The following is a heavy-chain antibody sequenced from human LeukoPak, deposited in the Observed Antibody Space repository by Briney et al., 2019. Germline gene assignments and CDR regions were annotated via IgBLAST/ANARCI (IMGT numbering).Heavy chain of an antibody. CDR2: INPNSGGT. Sequence: ASVKVSCKASGYTFTGYYMHWVRQAPGQGLEWMGWINPNSGGTNYAQKFQGWVTMTRDTSISTAYMELSRLRSDDTAVYYCARSSTLIVSQPRIPPHYYYYGMDVWGKGTTVTVSS. V-gene: IGHV1-2*04. J-gene: IGHJ6*04. CDR3: ARSSTLIVSQPRIPPHYYYYGMDV. CDR1: GYTFTGYY. D-gene: IGHD2/OR15-2a*01.